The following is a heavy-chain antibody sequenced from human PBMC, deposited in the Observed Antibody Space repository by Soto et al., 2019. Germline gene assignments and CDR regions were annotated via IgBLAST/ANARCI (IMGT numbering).Heavy chain of an antibody. CDR1: EFTFSSYS. CDR3: ARDSPPDWHFDN. Sequence: EAQLVESGGGLVQPGGSLRLSCAASEFTFSSYSMNWVRQAPGKGLEWISYISSSGSTIFYADSVRGRFTISRDNAKNSLCLLINSLRDEDTAVFYCARDSPPDWHFDNWGQGTLVTVSS. V-gene: IGHV3-48*02. D-gene: IGHD3-9*01. CDR2: ISSSGSTI. J-gene: IGHJ4*02.